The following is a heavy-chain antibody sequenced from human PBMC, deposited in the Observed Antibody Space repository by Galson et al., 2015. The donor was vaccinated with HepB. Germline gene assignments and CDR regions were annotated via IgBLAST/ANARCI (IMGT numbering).Heavy chain of an antibody. D-gene: IGHD5-18*01. J-gene: IGHJ4*02. V-gene: IGHV1-18*04. CDR2: ISAYNGNT. CDR1: GYTFTSYG. Sequence: SVKVSCKASGYTFTSYGISWVRQAPGQGLEWMGWISAYNGNTNYAQKLQGRVTMTTDTSTSTAYMELRSLRSDDTAVYYRALRDTAMVIGPANDYWGQGTLVTVSS. CDR3: ALRDTAMVIGPANDY.